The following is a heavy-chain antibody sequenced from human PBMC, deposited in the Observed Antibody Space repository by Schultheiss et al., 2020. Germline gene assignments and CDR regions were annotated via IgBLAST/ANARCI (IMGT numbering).Heavy chain of an antibody. Sequence: GGSLRLSCTASGFTFGDYAMSWVRQAPGKGLEWVGFIRSKAYGGTTEYAASVKGRFTISRDDSKSIAYLQMNSLKTEDTAVYYCTRDQGDYDSSGYNDYWGQGTLGTVSS. J-gene: IGHJ4*02. CDR2: IRSKAYGGTT. CDR1: GFTFGDYA. CDR3: TRDQGDYDSSGYNDY. D-gene: IGHD3-22*01. V-gene: IGHV3-49*04.